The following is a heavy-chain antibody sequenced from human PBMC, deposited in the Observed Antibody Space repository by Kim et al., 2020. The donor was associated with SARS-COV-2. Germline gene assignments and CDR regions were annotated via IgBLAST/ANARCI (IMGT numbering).Heavy chain of an antibody. J-gene: IGHJ6*02. CDR2: MNPNSGNT. CDR1: GYTFTSYD. V-gene: IGHV1-8*01. CDR3: ARVPIGDKAMVIFSFGLVGYYYGMDV. Sequence: ASVKVSCKASGYTFTSYDINWVRQATGQGLEWMGWMNPNSGNTGYAQKFQGRVTMTRNTSISTAYMELSSLRSEDTAVYYCARVPIGDKAMVIFSFGLVGYYYGMDVWGQGTTVTVSS. D-gene: IGHD5-18*01.